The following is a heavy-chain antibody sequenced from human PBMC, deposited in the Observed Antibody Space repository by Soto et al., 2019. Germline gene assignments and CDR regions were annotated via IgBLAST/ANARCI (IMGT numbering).Heavy chain of an antibody. CDR1: DDSIISTHR. J-gene: IGHJ4*02. V-gene: IGHV4-4*02. D-gene: IGHD2-21*01. Sequence: PSESLSVTNDVADDSIISTHRWTFVRQTPGAGLEWIGEVYHTGSTKYNPALKNRVTISLDKSNNQYSLNLKSLTAADTAVYYCATLPPRIVVTILPIPSWGQGTQVTVSS. CDR3: ATLPPRIVVTILPIPS. CDR2: VYHTGST.